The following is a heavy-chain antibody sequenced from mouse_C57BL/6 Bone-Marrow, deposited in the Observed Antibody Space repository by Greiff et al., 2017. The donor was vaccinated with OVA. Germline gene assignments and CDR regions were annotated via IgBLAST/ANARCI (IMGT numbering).Heavy chain of an antibody. Sequence: VQLQQSGGGLVQPGGSLKLSCAASGIDFSRYWMSWVRRAPGKGLEWIGEINPDSSTINYAPSLKDKFIISRDNAKNTLYLQMSKVRSEDTALYYCARKEAYYSSLDYWGQGTTLTVSS. CDR2: INPDSSTI. V-gene: IGHV4-1*01. D-gene: IGHD2-12*01. CDR1: GIDFSRYW. CDR3: ARKEAYYSSLDY. J-gene: IGHJ2*01.